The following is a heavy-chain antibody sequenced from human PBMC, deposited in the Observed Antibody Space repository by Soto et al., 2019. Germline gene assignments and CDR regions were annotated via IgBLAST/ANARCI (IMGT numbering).Heavy chain of an antibody. V-gene: IGHV6-1*01. Sequence: PSQTLSLTCAISGDSVSSNSAAWNWIRQSPSRGLEWLGRTYYRSKWYNDYAVSVKSRITISPDTSKNQFSLQLNSVTPEDTAVYYCARAVRVRGVIILDAFDIWGQGTMVTVSS. CDR2: TYYRSKWYN. D-gene: IGHD3-10*01. CDR3: ARAVRVRGVIILDAFDI. J-gene: IGHJ3*02. CDR1: GDSVSSNSAA.